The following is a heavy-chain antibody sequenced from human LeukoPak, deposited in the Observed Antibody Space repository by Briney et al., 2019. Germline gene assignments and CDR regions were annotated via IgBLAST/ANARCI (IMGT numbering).Heavy chain of an antibody. CDR1: GYTFTGYY. J-gene: IGHJ6*03. CDR2: INPNSGGT. V-gene: IGHV1-2*02. CDR3: ARDTRYPYYYYMDV. Sequence: GASVKVSCKASGYTFTGYYMHWVRQAPGQGLEWMGWINPNSGGTNYAQKFQGRVTMTRDTSISTAYMELSRLRPDDTAVYYCARDTRYPYYYYMDVWGKGTTVTVSS. D-gene: IGHD3-9*01.